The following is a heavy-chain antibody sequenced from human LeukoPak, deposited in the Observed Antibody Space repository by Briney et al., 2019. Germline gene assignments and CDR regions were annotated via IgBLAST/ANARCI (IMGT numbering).Heavy chain of an antibody. CDR1: GFTFSSYG. CDR3: ARAIAFRPGYPTLSSGRGIYGMDV. J-gene: IGHJ6*02. D-gene: IGHD6-19*01. CDR2: ISYDGSNK. V-gene: IGHV3-30*03. Sequence: PGGSLRLSCAASGFTFSSYGMHWVRQAPGKGLEWVAVISYDGSNKYYADSVKGRFTISRENAKNSLYLQMNSLRAGDTAVYYCARAIAFRPGYPTLSSGRGIYGMDVWGQGTTVTVSS.